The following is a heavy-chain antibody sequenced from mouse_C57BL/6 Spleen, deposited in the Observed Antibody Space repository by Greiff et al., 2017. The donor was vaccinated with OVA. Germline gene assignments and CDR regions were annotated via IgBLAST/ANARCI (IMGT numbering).Heavy chain of an antibody. CDR2: IRSKSSNYAT. Sequence: EVQLVESGGGLVQPKGSLKLSCAASGFTFNTYAMHWVRQAPGKGLEWVARIRSKSSNYATYYADSVKDRFTISRDDSQSMLYLQMNNLKTEDTAMYYCVRDGGGGYYERMDGYFDVWGTGTTVTVSS. D-gene: IGHD2-3*01. J-gene: IGHJ1*03. V-gene: IGHV10-3*01. CDR1: GFTFNTYA. CDR3: VRDGGGGYYERMDGYFDV.